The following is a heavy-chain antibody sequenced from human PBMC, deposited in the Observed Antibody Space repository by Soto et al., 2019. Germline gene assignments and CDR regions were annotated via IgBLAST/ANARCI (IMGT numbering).Heavy chain of an antibody. CDR3: AKVRSGCGWYGLAGLFDP. J-gene: IGHJ5*02. CDR1: GFTFSSYA. D-gene: IGHD6-19*01. V-gene: IGHV3-23*01. Sequence: EVQLLESGGGLVQPGGSLRLSCAASGFTFSSYAMSWVRQAPGKGLEWVSAISGSGGSTYYADSVKGRFTISRDNSKNTLYLQMNSLRAEDTAVYYCAKVRSGCGWYGLAGLFDPWGQGTLVTVSS. CDR2: ISGSGGST.